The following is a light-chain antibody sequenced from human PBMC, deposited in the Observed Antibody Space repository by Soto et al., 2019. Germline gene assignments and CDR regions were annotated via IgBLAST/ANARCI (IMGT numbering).Light chain of an antibody. J-gene: IGKJ1*01. CDR3: HRYNTYPWT. Sequence: DIQMTQSPSSLSASVGDRVTITCQASQDIKNYLNWYQQKSGKAPKLLIYDASDLETGVPSRFSGSGSGTDFTFTIKSLQPEDIATYYCHRYNTYPWTCGEGTKV. CDR1: QDIKNY. CDR2: DAS. V-gene: IGKV1-33*01.